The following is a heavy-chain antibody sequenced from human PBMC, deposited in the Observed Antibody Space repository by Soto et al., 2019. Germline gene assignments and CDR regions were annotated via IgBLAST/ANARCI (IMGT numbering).Heavy chain of an antibody. D-gene: IGHD3-10*01. CDR3: AKDSLDSGTSYYYPFDF. CDR2: IGDSGT. Sequence: GSLRLSCATSGFTFTSFAMSWVRQAPGKGPEWVSAIGDSGTYYADSVKGRFTISRDHSQNTLYLQMNSLRDEDTALYYCAKDSLDSGTSYYYPFDFWGLGTLVTVSS. CDR1: GFTFTSFA. V-gene: IGHV3-23*01. J-gene: IGHJ4*02.